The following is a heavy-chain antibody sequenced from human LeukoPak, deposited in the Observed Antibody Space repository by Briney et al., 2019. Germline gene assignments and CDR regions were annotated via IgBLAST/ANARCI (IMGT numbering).Heavy chain of an antibody. CDR2: ISSSGSTI. CDR3: ARDRGDGYKNRGSYQDY. Sequence: PGGSLRLSCAASGFTFSSYEMNWVRQAPGKGLEWVSYISSSGSTIYYADSVKGRFTISRDNAKNSLYLQMNSLRAEDTAVYYCARDRGDGYKNRGSYQDYWGQGTLVTVSS. CDR1: GFTFSSYE. J-gene: IGHJ4*02. D-gene: IGHD5-24*01. V-gene: IGHV3-48*03.